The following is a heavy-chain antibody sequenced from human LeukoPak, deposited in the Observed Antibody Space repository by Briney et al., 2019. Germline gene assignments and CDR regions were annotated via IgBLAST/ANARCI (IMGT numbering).Heavy chain of an antibody. V-gene: IGHV3-23*01. CDR2: VRGSGDYT. CDR1: GFTFSNYA. D-gene: IGHD6-19*01. CDR3: AKEPATRWLATFDY. Sequence: GGSLRLSCAASGFTFSNYAMSWVRQAPGKGLEWVSTVRGSGDYTYYADSVKGRFTISRDNAHNTLYLHMNSLRAEDTAVYYCAKEPATRWLATFDYWGQGTLVTVSS. J-gene: IGHJ4*02.